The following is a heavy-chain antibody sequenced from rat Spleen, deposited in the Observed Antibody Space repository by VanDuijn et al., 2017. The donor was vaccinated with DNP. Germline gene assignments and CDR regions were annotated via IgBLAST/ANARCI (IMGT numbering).Heavy chain of an antibody. D-gene: IGHD1-7*01. CDR3: ARHGKLYYFDY. Sequence: EVQLVETGGGLVQPGRSLKVSCVVSGFTFSSYWMTWIRQVPGKGLEWVASITSSGGSTYYPDSVKGRFTISRDNAKNTLYLQMNSLRSEDTATYYCARHGKLYYFDYWGQGVMVTVSS. V-gene: IGHV5-31*01. CDR1: GFTFSSYW. CDR2: ITSSGGST. J-gene: IGHJ2*01.